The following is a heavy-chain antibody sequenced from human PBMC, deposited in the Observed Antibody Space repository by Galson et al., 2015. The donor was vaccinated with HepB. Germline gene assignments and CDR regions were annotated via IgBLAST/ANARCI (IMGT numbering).Heavy chain of an antibody. Sequence: SCKASGGTFSSYAISWVRQAPGQGLEWMGRIIPILGIANYAQKFQGRVTITADKSTSTAYMELSSLRSEDTAVYYCAGEVTTGGFDPWGQGTLVTVSS. CDR2: IIPILGIA. V-gene: IGHV1-69*04. CDR3: AGEVTTGGFDP. D-gene: IGHD4-17*01. J-gene: IGHJ5*02. CDR1: GGTFSSYA.